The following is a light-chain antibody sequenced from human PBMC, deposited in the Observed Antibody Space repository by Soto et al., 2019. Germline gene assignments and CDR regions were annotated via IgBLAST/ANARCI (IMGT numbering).Light chain of an antibody. CDR2: GVS. CDR3: QQRSNWPSLT. Sequence: EVVMTQSPATLSVSPGERATLSCRASQSISSNLAWYQQKPGQAPRLLFHGVSARATGIPARFSGSGSGTEFTLTISSLEPEDSAVYYCQQRSNWPSLTFGGGTKVDIK. V-gene: IGKV3-15*01. J-gene: IGKJ4*01. CDR1: QSISSN.